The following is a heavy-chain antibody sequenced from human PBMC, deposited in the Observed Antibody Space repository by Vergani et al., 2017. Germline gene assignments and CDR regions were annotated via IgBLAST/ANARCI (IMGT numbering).Heavy chain of an antibody. Sequence: EVQLLESGGGLVQPGGSLRLSCAASGFTFSSYAMSWVRQAPGKGLEWVSGISDNGGTTYYADSVKGRFTISRDNSKNTLYVQMNSLRAEDTAVYYCAKTHDYDSSAYVDYWGQGTLVTVSS. D-gene: IGHD3-22*01. J-gene: IGHJ4*02. CDR3: AKTHDYDSSAYVDY. CDR1: GFTFSSYA. V-gene: IGHV3-23*01. CDR2: ISDNGGTT.